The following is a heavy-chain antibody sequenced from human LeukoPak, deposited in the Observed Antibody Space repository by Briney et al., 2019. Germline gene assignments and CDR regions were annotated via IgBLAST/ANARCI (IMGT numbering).Heavy chain of an antibody. V-gene: IGHV3-11*04. CDR2: ISSSGSTI. Sequence: PGGSLRLSCAASGFTFSDYYMSWIRQAPGKGLEWVSYISSSGSTIYYADSVKGRFTISRDNAKNSLYLQMNSLRAEDTAVYYCARELDYDFWSGYSNNNWFDPWGQGTLVTVSS. J-gene: IGHJ5*02. CDR1: GFTFSDYY. D-gene: IGHD3-3*01. CDR3: ARELDYDFWSGYSNNNWFDP.